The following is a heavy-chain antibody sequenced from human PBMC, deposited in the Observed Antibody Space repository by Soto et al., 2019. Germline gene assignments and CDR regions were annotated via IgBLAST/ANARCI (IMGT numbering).Heavy chain of an antibody. Sequence: GGSLRLSCAASGFTFSSYAMSWVRQAPGKGLEWVSAISGSGGSTYYADSVKGRFTISRDNSKNTLYLQMNSLRAEDTAVYYCAKDLPAITIFGVVTRGFNWFDPWGQGTLVTVSS. V-gene: IGHV3-23*01. CDR3: AKDLPAITIFGVVTRGFNWFDP. CDR1: GFTFSSYA. D-gene: IGHD3-3*01. J-gene: IGHJ5*02. CDR2: ISGSGGST.